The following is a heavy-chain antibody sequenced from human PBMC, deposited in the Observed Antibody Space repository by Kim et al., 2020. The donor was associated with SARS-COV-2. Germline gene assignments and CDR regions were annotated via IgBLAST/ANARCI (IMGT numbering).Heavy chain of an antibody. Sequence: GGSLRLSCAASGFTFSSYAMTWVRQAPGKGLEWVSAISGSGGSTYYADSVKGRFTISRDNSKNTLFLQMNSLRAEDTAVYYCAKLHQINKYGVIDSWGQGTLVTVSS. V-gene: IGHV3-23*01. CDR1: GFTFSSYA. D-gene: IGHD4-17*01. CDR3: AKLHQINKYGVIDS. J-gene: IGHJ4*02. CDR2: ISGSGGST.